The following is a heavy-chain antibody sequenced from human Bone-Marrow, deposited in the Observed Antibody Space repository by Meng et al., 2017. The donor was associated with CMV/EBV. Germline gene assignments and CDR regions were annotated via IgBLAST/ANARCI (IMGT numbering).Heavy chain of an antibody. CDR1: GYTFTSYG. CDR2: ISAYNGNT. Sequence: ASVKVSCKASGYTFTSYGISWVRQAPGQGLEWMGWISAYNGNTNYAQKLQGRVTMTTDTSTSTAYMELRSLRSDDTAVYYCARDREEWEIPYYFDYWGQGTLVTVYS. D-gene: IGHD1-26*01. J-gene: IGHJ4*02. V-gene: IGHV1-18*01. CDR3: ARDREEWEIPYYFDY.